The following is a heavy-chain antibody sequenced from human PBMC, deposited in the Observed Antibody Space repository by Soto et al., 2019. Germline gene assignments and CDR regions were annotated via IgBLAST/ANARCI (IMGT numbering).Heavy chain of an antibody. D-gene: IGHD6-19*01. CDR1: GGTFSSYA. J-gene: IGHJ3*02. CDR2: IIPIFGTA. CDR3: ARGLSTEQWLAGSAFDI. V-gene: IGHV1-69*13. Sequence: SVKVSSKASGGTFSSYAISWLRQAPGQGLEWMGGIIPIFGTANYAQKFQGRVTITADESTSTAYMELSSLRSEDTAVYYCARGLSTEQWLAGSAFDIWGQGTMVTVSS.